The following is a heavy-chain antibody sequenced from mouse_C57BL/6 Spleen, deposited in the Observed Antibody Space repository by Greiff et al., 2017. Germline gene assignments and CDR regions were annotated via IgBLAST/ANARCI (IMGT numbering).Heavy chain of an antibody. CDR2: IHPNSGST. D-gene: IGHD2-4*01. Sequence: VQLQQSGAELVKPGASVKLSCKASGYTFTSYWMHWVKQRPGQGLEWIGMIHPNSGSTNYNEKFKSKATLTVDKSSSTAYMQLSSLTSEDSAVYYCARPYYDYEFAYWGQGTLVTVSA. J-gene: IGHJ3*01. CDR3: ARPYYDYEFAY. V-gene: IGHV1-64*01. CDR1: GYTFTSYW.